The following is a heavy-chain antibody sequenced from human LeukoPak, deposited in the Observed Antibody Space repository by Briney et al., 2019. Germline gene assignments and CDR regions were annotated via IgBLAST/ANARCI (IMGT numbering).Heavy chain of an antibody. CDR3: ARDRPWATRGLDY. J-gene: IGHJ4*02. V-gene: IGHV4-59*01. Sequence: SETLSLTRTVSGGSLSHYYWNWIRQTPGKGLEWIGYIYYSGSTSYNPSLKSRVTMSVDTSKNQFSLKLTSVTAADTAVYYCARDRPWATRGLDYWGQGILVTVSS. CDR1: GGSLSHYY. D-gene: IGHD6-6*01. CDR2: IYYSGST.